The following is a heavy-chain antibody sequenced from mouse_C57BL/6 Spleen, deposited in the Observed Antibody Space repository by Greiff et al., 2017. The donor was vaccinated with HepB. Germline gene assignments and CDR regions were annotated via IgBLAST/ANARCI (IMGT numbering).Heavy chain of an antibody. CDR2: INPNNGGT. CDR3: AIDYDGGYAMDY. V-gene: IGHV1-26*01. J-gene: IGHJ4*01. D-gene: IGHD2-4*01. Sequence: EVQLQQSGPELVKPGASVKISCKASGYTFTDYYMNWVKQSHGKSLEWIGDINPNNGGTSYNQKFKGKATLTVDKSSSTAYMELRSLTSEDSAVYYCAIDYDGGYAMDYWGQGTSVTVSS. CDR1: GYTFTDYY.